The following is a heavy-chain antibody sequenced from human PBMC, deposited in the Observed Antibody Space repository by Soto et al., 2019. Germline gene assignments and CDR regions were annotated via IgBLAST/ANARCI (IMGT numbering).Heavy chain of an antibody. J-gene: IGHJ4*02. CDR2: IIPIFGTA. D-gene: IGHD3-22*01. CDR1: GGTFSSYA. CDR3: ATNVDYYDSSGYPPAY. V-gene: IGHV1-69*06. Sequence: EASVKVSCKASGGTFSSYAISWVRQAPGQGLEWMGGIIPIFGTANYAQKFQGRVTITADKSTSTAYMELSSLRSEDTAVYYCATNVDYYDSSGYPPAYWGRGTLVTVSS.